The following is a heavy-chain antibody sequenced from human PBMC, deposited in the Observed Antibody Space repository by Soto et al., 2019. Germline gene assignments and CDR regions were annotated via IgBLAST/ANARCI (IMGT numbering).Heavy chain of an antibody. CDR2: IYYSGST. D-gene: IGHD3-16*02. CDR3: ARDGTWFGGVIVGRNAFDI. CDR1: GGSISSGGYY. J-gene: IGHJ3*02. V-gene: IGHV4-31*03. Sequence: PSETLSLTCTVSGGSISSGGYYWSWIRQHPXKGLEWIGYIYYSGSTYYNPSLKSRVTISVDTSKNQFSLKLSSVTAADTAVYYRARDGTWFGGVIVGRNAFDIWGQGTMVTVSS.